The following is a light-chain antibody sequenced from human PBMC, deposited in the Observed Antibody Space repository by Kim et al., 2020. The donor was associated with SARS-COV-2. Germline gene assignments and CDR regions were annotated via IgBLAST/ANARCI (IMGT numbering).Light chain of an antibody. CDR2: DAS. Sequence: EIVSTQSPGTLSLSPGERATLSCRASQSVGNNYLAWYQQNPGQTPRLLIYDASSRAAGIPDRFSGSGSGTDFTLTISRLEPEDFAVYYCHQCATSPLTFGGGTKVGIK. V-gene: IGKV3-20*01. CDR3: HQCATSPLT. J-gene: IGKJ4*01. CDR1: QSVGNNY.